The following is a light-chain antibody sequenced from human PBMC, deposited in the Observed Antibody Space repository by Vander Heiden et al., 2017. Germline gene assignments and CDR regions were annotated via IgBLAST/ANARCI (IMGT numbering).Light chain of an antibody. Sequence: GDRVTITCQASQDISNYLNWYQQKPGKAPKLLIYDASNLETGVPSRFSGSGSGTDCTFTISSLQPEDIATYYCQQYDNLPLYTFGQGTKLEIK. CDR2: DAS. CDR1: QDISNY. J-gene: IGKJ2*01. CDR3: QQYDNLPLYT. V-gene: IGKV1-33*01.